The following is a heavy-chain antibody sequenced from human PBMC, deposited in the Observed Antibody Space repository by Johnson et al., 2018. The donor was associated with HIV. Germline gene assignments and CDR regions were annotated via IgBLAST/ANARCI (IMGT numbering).Heavy chain of an antibody. CDR1: GFTFSNYG. Sequence: QEQLVESGGGVVLPGRSLRLSCAASGFTFSNYGMHWVRQAPGKGLDWVAVVWYDGSNEYYADSVKGRFTISRDNSKNTLYLQMNSLRAEDTAVYYCAKEIGQYYYDSRGYAFDMCGQGTMFPVSS. CDR3: AKEIGQYYYDSRGYAFDM. J-gene: IGHJ3*02. CDR2: VWYDGSNE. V-gene: IGHV3-33*06. D-gene: IGHD3-22*01.